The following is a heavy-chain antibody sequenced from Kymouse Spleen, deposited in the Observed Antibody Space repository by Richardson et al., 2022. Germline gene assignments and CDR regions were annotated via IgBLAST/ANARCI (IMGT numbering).Heavy chain of an antibody. Sequence: QVQLVQSGAEVKKPGASVKVSCKASGYTFTSYYMHWVRQAPGQGLEWMGIINPSGGSTSYAQKFQGRVTMTRDTSTSTVYMELSSLRSEDTAVYYCAREKITMVRGVLYYYGMDVWGQGTTVTVSS. D-gene: IGHD3-10*01. CDR3: AREKITMVRGVLYYYGMDV. V-gene: IGHV1-46*03. J-gene: IGHJ6*02. CDR2: INPSGGST. CDR1: GYTFTSYY.